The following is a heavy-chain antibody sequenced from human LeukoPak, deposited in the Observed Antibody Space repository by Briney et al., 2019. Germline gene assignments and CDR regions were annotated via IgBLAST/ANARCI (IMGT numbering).Heavy chain of an antibody. CDR1: GATVSSNY. V-gene: IGHV3-21*01. Sequence: GGSLRLSCVVSGATVSSNYMSWVRQAPGKGLEWVSSISSSSSYIYYADSVKGRFTISRDNAKNSLYLQMNSLRAEDTAVYYCASHGRLVGATTDFDYWGQGTLVTVSS. CDR2: ISSSSSYI. J-gene: IGHJ4*02. D-gene: IGHD1-26*01. CDR3: ASHGRLVGATTDFDY.